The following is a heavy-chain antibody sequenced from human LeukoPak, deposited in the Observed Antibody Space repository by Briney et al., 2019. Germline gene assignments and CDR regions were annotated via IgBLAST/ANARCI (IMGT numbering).Heavy chain of an antibody. J-gene: IGHJ4*02. CDR1: GNYW. CDR3: VSFYETY. D-gene: IGHD2/OR15-2a*01. V-gene: IGHV3-74*01. Sequence: GGSLRLSCAASGNYWMHWVRQVPGKGLVWVSHINSDGSWASYADSVKGRFTISKDNAKNTVYLQMNSLRAEDTAVYYCVSFYETYWGRGTLVTVSS. CDR2: INSDGSWA.